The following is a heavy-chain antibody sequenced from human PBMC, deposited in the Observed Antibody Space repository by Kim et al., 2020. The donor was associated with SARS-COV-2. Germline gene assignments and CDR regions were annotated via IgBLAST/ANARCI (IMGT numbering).Heavy chain of an antibody. CDR1: GFTFDDYA. V-gene: IGHV3-9*01. CDR3: AKEQIDLMDYYDSRPLDY. J-gene: IGHJ4*02. Sequence: GGSLRLSCAASGFTFDDYAMHWVRQAPGKGLEWVSGISWNSGSIGYADSVKGRFTISRDNAKNSLYLQMNSLRAEDTALYYCAKEQIDLMDYYDSRPLDYWGQGTLVTVSS. CDR2: ISWNSGSI. D-gene: IGHD3-22*01.